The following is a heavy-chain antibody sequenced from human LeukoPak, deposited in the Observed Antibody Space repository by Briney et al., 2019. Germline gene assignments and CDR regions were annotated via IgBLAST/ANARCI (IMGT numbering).Heavy chain of an antibody. CDR2: ISWNSGSI. Sequence: PGGSLRLSCAASGSTFDDYAMPWVRQAPGKGLEWVSGISWNSGSIGYADSVKGRFTISRDNAKNSLYLQMNSLRAEDTALYYCAEDIGQWLRLCDYWGQGTLVTVSS. CDR1: GSTFDDYA. J-gene: IGHJ4*02. V-gene: IGHV3-9*01. D-gene: IGHD6-19*01. CDR3: AEDIGQWLRLCDY.